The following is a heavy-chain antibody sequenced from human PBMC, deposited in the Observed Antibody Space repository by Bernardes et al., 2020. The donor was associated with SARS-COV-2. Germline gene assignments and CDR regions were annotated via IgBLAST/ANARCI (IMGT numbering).Heavy chain of an antibody. D-gene: IGHD3-10*01. CDR3: ARPGRPGAYYFDY. V-gene: IGHV3-23*01. Sequence: GGSLRLSRAASGFTFSNYAMSWVRQAPGKGLEWVSDISGPGRTYYADSVRGRFTISRDNSKNTLYLEMNSLRVEDTAVYYCARPGRPGAYYFDYWGQGTLVTVSS. J-gene: IGHJ4*02. CDR2: ISGPGRT. CDR1: GFTFSNYA.